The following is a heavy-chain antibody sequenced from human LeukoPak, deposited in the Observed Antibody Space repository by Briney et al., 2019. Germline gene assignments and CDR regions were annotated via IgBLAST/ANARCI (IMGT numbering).Heavy chain of an antibody. CDR1: GGSISSSSYY. J-gene: IGHJ4*02. CDR3: ARDGWELLLDY. D-gene: IGHD1-26*01. Sequence: TSETLSLTCTVSGGSISSSSYYWGWIRQPPGKGLEWIGSIYYSGSTYYNPSLKSRVTISVDTSKNQFSLKLSSVTAADTAVYYCARDGWELLLDYWGQGTVVTVSS. V-gene: IGHV4-39*02. CDR2: IYYSGST.